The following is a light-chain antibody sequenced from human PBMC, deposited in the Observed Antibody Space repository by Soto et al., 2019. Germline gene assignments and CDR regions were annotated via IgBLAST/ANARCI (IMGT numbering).Light chain of an antibody. CDR1: PGIYNY. CDR3: HKYNSALLT. V-gene: IGKV1-27*01. Sequence: DIQMTQSPSSLSASVGDRVTITCRASPGIYNYLAWYQQKPGNAPKLLIYAASTLEAGVPSRFSGSGSGTDFTLTISSLQPEDVATYYCHKYNSALLTFGQGTRLEIK. J-gene: IGKJ5*01. CDR2: AAS.